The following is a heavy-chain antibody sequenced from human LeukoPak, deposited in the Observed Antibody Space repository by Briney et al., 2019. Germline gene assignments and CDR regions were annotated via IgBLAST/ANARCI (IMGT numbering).Heavy chain of an antibody. CDR3: ATGTTTVTPFDY. Sequence: PSETLSLTCTVSGGSISSSSYYWGWIRQPPGKGLEWIGSIYYSGSTYYNPSLKSRVTISVDTSKNQFSLKLSSVTAAGTAVYYCATGTTTVTPFDYWGQGTLVTVSS. J-gene: IGHJ4*02. CDR1: GGSISSSSYY. D-gene: IGHD4-17*01. CDR2: IYYSGST. V-gene: IGHV4-39*01.